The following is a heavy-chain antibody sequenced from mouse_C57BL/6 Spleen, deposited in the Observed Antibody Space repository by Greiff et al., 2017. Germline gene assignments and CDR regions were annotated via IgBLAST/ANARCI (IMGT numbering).Heavy chain of an antibody. CDR1: GFTFTDYY. D-gene: IGHD1-1*01. V-gene: IGHV7-3*01. Sequence: EVKVVESGGGLVQPGGSLSLSCAASGFTFTDYYMSWVRQPPGKALEWLGFIRNKANGYTTEYSASVKGRFTISRDNSQSILYLQMNALRAEDSATYYCASGSSYVYAMDYWGQGTSVTVSS. CDR2: IRNKANGYTT. J-gene: IGHJ4*01. CDR3: ASGSSYVYAMDY.